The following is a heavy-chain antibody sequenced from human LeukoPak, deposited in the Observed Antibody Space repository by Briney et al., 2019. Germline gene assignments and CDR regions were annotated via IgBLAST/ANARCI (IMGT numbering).Heavy chain of an antibody. CDR1: GFTFSSYG. Sequence: GGSLRLSCAASGFTFSSYGMSWGRQAPGKGLEWVSAISGSGGSTYYADSVKGRFTISRDNSKNTLYLQMNSLRAEDTAVYYCAKVWTRSLWSYAFDIWGQGTMVTVSS. CDR2: ISGSGGST. V-gene: IGHV3-23*01. CDR3: AKVWTRSLWSYAFDI. D-gene: IGHD3/OR15-3a*01. J-gene: IGHJ3*02.